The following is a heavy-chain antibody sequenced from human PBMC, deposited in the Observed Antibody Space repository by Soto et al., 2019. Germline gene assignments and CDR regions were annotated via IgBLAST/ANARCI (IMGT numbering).Heavy chain of an antibody. CDR3: AAGGGLPRYY. J-gene: IGHJ4*02. CDR1: GGSISSGGYS. Sequence: QLQLQESGSGLVKPSQTLSLTCAVSGGSISSGGYSWSWIRQPPGKGLEWIGYIYHSGSTYYNPSPKSRGPISVDRSKNQFSLKLSSVTAADTAVYYCAAGGGLPRYYWGQGTLVTVSS. CDR2: IYHSGST. V-gene: IGHV4-30-2*01. D-gene: IGHD5-12*01.